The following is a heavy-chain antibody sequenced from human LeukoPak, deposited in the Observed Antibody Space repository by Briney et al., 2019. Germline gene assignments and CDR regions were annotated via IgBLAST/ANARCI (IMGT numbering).Heavy chain of an antibody. CDR1: GFTFSSYN. J-gene: IGHJ4*02. D-gene: IGHD3-10*01. Sequence: GGSLRLSCAASGFTFSSYNMNWVRQAPGKGLEWVSSISSSSNYIYYADSVKGRFTISRDNAKNSVYLQVNSLRAEDAALYYCARESGSPDYWGQGTLVTVSS. V-gene: IGHV3-21*01. CDR3: ARESGSPDY. CDR2: ISSSSNYI.